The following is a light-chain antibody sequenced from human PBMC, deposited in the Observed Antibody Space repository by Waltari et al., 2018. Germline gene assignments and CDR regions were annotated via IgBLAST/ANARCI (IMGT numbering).Light chain of an antibody. CDR2: NIN. J-gene: IGLJ3*02. CDR1: SRDIGDYNY. Sequence: QSALTQPRSVSGSPGQSVTLSCPGTSRDIGDYNYVYWYQHYPDKAPKLIIYNINKRPSGVPDRFSGSKSGNTASLTISGLQAEDEADYYCCSYVGSNIYWVFGGGTKLTVL. V-gene: IGLV2-11*01. CDR3: CSYVGSNIYWV.